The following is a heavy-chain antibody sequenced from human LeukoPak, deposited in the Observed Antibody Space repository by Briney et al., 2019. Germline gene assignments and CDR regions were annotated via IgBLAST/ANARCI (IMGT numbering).Heavy chain of an antibody. V-gene: IGHV1-69*04. CDR2: IIPILGIA. J-gene: IGHJ3*02. CDR1: GGTFSSYA. CDR3: AVLQVEDAFDI. D-gene: IGHD2-8*02. Sequence: SVEVSCKASGGTFSSYAISWVRQAPGRGLEWMGRIIPILGIANYAQKFQGRVTITADKSTSTAYMELSSLRSEDTAVYYCAVLQVEDAFDIWGQGTMVTVSS.